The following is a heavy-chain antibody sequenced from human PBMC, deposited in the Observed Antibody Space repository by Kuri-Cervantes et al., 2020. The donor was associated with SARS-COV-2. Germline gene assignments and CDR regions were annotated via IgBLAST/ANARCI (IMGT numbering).Heavy chain of an antibody. CDR2: ISAYNGNT. CDR3: ARDLLGVGYCSGGSCPYYFDY. CDR1: GYTFTSYG. J-gene: IGHJ4*02. V-gene: IGHV1-18*01. D-gene: IGHD2-15*01. Sequence: ASVKVSCKASGYTFTSYGISWVRQAPGQGLEWMGWISAYNGNTNYAQKPQGRVTMTTDTSTSTAYMELRSLRSDDTAVYYCARDLLGVGYCSGGSCPYYFDYWGQGTLVTVSS.